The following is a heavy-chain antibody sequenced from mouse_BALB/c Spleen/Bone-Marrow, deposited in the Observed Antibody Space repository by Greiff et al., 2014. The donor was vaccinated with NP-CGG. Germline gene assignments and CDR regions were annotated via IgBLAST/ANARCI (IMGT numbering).Heavy chain of an antibody. CDR3: ARVITTGYYGMDY. V-gene: IGHV1S137*01. CDR1: GYTFTDYT. D-gene: IGHD2-4*01. J-gene: IGHJ4*01. Sequence: VQLQQSGAELVRPGVSVKISCKGSGYTFTDYTMHWVKQSHAKSLEWIGVISTYYGDASYNQKFKGKATMTVDKSSSTAYMELARLTSGDSAIYYCARVITTGYYGMDYWGQGTSVTVSS. CDR2: ISTYYGDA.